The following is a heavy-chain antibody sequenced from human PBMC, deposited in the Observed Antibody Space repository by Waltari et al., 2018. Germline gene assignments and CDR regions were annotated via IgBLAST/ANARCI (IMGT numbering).Heavy chain of an antibody. V-gene: IGHV3-53*01. D-gene: IGHD3-3*01. J-gene: IGHJ4*02. CDR1: GFPVSSTS. Sequence: LVESGGGLIQPGGSLRLSCAASGFPVSSTSMSWIRQAPGKGLEWVSVIYSGGSTYYADSVKGRFTISRDNSKNTLYLQMNSLRAEDTAVYYCARSLTYYDFWSGSASFDYWGQGTLVTVSS. CDR2: IYSGGST. CDR3: ARSLTYYDFWSGSASFDY.